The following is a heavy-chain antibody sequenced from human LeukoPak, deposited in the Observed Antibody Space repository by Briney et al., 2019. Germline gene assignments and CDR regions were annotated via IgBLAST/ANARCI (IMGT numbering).Heavy chain of an antibody. CDR3: ARVQWLAPQYYFDY. V-gene: IGHV1-8*01. CDR1: GYTFTSYD. CDR2: MNPNSGNT. D-gene: IGHD6-19*01. J-gene: IGHJ4*02. Sequence: GASVTVSCKASGYTFTSYDIKWVRQATGQGLKWIAWMNPNSGNTGYAQKFQGRVPMSRNTSISTAYMELSSLRSEDTAVYYCARVQWLAPQYYFDYWGQGTLVTVSS.